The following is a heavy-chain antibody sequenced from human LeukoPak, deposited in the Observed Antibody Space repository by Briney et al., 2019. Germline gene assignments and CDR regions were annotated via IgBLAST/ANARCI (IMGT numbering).Heavy chain of an antibody. CDR1: GFTFSSYS. CDR2: ISSSSSYI. CDR3: ARSQGADMGVDV. D-gene: IGHD3-16*01. J-gene: IGHJ6*02. Sequence: GGSLRLSCAASGFTFSSYSMNWVRQAPGKGLEWVSSISSSSSYIYYADSVKGRFTISRDNAKNSLYLKMNSLRAEDTAVYYCARSQGADMGVDVWGQGTTVTVSS. V-gene: IGHV3-21*01.